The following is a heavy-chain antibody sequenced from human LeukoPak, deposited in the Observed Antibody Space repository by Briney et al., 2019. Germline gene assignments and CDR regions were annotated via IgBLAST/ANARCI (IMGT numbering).Heavy chain of an antibody. CDR3: ARRGSSGYWDDN. D-gene: IGHD3-22*01. CDR2: IYSDDTI. CDR1: GLNVGSNY. Sequence: GGSLRLSCVASGLNVGSNYMTWVRQAPGKGLEWVSIIYSDDTIYYADSVKGRFSISRDRSKSMWYLQMNDLRAEDSALYYCARRGSSGYWDDNWGQGTLVTVSS. V-gene: IGHV3-66*01. J-gene: IGHJ4*02.